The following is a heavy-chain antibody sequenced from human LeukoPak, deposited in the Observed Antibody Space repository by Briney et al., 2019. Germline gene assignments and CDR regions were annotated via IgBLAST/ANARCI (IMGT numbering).Heavy chain of an antibody. D-gene: IGHD3-9*01. CDR3: AKEYPLYYDILTGYSYYFDY. V-gene: IGHV3-23*01. CDR2: ISGSGGST. CDR1: GFTFSSYA. Sequence: GGSLRLSCAASGFTFSSYAMSWVRQAPGKGLEWVSAISGSGGSTYYADSVKGRFTISRDNSKNTLYLQMNSLRAEDTAVYYCAKEYPLYYDILTGYSYYFDYWGQGTLVTVSS. J-gene: IGHJ4*02.